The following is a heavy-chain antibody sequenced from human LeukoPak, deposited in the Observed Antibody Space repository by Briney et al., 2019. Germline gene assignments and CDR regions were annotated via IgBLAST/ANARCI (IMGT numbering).Heavy chain of an antibody. V-gene: IGHV3-23*01. CDR2: ISGNGGTT. D-gene: IGHD1-26*01. Sequence: PGGSPRLSCAASGFTFNTYAMSWVRQAPEKGLEWVSAISGNGGTTYYADSVKGRFTISRDNAKDTLYLHMNSLTAEDTAVYYCARGAKWAYYFDYWGQGTLVTVSS. CDR1: GFTFNTYA. CDR3: ARGAKWAYYFDY. J-gene: IGHJ4*02.